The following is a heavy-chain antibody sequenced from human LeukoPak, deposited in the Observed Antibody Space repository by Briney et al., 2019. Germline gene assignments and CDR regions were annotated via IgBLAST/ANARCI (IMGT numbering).Heavy chain of an antibody. CDR1: GFTFSSYG. J-gene: IGHJ3*02. Sequence: GGSLRLSCAASGFTFSSYGMHWVRQAPGKGLEWVAVIWYDGSNKYYADSVKGRFTISRDNSKNTLYLQMNSLRAEDTAVYYCARDGLGFGELANAFDIWGQGTTVTVSS. V-gene: IGHV3-33*01. CDR2: IWYDGSNK. D-gene: IGHD3-10*01. CDR3: ARDGLGFGELANAFDI.